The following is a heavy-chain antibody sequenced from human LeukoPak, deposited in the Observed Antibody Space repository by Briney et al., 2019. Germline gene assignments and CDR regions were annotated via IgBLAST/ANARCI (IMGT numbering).Heavy chain of an antibody. J-gene: IGHJ4*02. CDR2: INPDGNKK. V-gene: IGHV3-7*01. Sequence: GSLSLSCAVSGLTFSSSWMDWVRQAPGKGLEWVASINPDGNKKYSADSVKGRFTISRDNAENSLYLQMNSLRVEDTAFYYCARDLAYSRLDYWGQGMLVTVSS. CDR3: ARDLAYSRLDY. D-gene: IGHD5-18*01. CDR1: GLTFSSSW.